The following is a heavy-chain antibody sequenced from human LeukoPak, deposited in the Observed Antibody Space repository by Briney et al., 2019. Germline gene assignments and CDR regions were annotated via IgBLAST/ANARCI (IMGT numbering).Heavy chain of an antibody. CDR3: ARGHDYGDYVSETIFDY. V-gene: IGHV4-30-4*01. Sequence: PSQTLSLTCTVSGGSISSGDYYRSWIRQPPGKGLEWIGYIYYSGSTYYNPSLKSRVTISVDTSKNQFSLKLSSVTAADTAVYYCARGHDYGDYVSETIFDYWGQGTLVTVSS. D-gene: IGHD4-17*01. J-gene: IGHJ4*02. CDR2: IYYSGST. CDR1: GGSISSGDYY.